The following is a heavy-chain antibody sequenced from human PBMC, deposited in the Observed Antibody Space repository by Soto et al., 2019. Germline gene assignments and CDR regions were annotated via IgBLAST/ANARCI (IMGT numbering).Heavy chain of an antibody. CDR1: GFTFSRFW. CDR2: IDSDGSST. J-gene: IGHJ5*02. V-gene: IGHV3-74*01. CDR3: ARVGGYNWFDT. Sequence: EVQLVESGGGLVQPGGSLRLSCAASGFTFSRFWMHWVRQAPGKGLLWVSRIDSDGSSTNYADSVKGRFTVSRDNAKNTLYLQMNSLRAEYTAVYYCARVGGYNWFDTWGQGTLVTVSS.